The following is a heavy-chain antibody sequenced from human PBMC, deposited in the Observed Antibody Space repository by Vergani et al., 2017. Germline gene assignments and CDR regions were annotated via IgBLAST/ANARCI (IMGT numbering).Heavy chain of an antibody. V-gene: IGHV3-9*01. CDR1: GFTFDDYA. CDR2: ISWNSGSI. D-gene: IGHD3-22*01. CDR3: AKGGRYYDSSGYQKKGRYYFDY. J-gene: IGHJ4*02. Sequence: EVQLVESGGGLVQPGRSLRLSCAASGFTFDDYAMHWVRQAPGKGLEWVSGISWNSGSIGYADSVKGRFTISRDNAKNSLYLQMNSLRAEDTAVYYCAKGGRYYDSSGYQKKGRYYFDYWGQGTLVTVSS.